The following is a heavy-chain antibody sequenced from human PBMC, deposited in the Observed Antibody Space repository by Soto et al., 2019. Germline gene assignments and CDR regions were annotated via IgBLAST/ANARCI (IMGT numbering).Heavy chain of an antibody. D-gene: IGHD6-19*01. CDR2: IYHSGST. V-gene: IGHV4-30-2*01. CDR3: ARRGEQWLVRPYYFDY. CDR1: GGSISSGGYS. Sequence: SETLSLTCAVSGGSISSGGYSWSWIRQPPGKGLEWIGYIYHSGSTYYNPSLKSRVTISVDTSKNQFSLKLSSVTAADTAVYYCARRGEQWLVRPYYFDYWGQGTLVTVSS. J-gene: IGHJ4*02.